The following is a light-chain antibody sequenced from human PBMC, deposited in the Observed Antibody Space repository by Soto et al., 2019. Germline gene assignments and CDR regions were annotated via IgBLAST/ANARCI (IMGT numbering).Light chain of an antibody. CDR1: SSDIGDYDY. CDR3: KSRTTRNTLV. Sequence: QSVLTQPASVSGSPGQSITISCTGTSSDIGDYDYVSWYQQLPGKAPKLLIFDVTHRPSGVSDRFYGSRSGNTASLTISGLQAEDEADYYCKSRTTRNTLVFGGGTKLTVL. CDR2: DVT. V-gene: IGLV2-14*03. J-gene: IGLJ3*02.